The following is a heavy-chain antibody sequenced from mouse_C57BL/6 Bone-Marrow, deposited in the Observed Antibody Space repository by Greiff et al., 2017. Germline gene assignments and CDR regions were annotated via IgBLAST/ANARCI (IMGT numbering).Heavy chain of an antibody. V-gene: IGHV1-4*01. CDR3: AREDSYYYGSSYDWYGDV. CDR1: GYTFTSYT. J-gene: IGHJ1*03. D-gene: IGHD1-1*01. CDR2: INPSCGYT. Sequence: QVQLQQSGAELARPGASVKMSCKASGYTFTSYTMHWVKQRPGQGLEWIGYINPSCGYTKYNQKFKDKATLTADKSSSTAYMQLSSLTSEDSAVYYCAREDSYYYGSSYDWYGDVWGTGTTGTVSS.